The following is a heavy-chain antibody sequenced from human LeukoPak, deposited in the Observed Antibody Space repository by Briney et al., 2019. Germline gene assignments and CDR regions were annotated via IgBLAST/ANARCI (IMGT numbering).Heavy chain of an antibody. D-gene: IGHD3-22*01. CDR3: AKALRRYSSGYYFDY. V-gene: IGHV3-23*01. CDR1: GFTFSSYA. J-gene: IGHJ4*02. CDR2: ISGSGGST. Sequence: GGSLRLSCAASGFTFSSYAMSWVRQAPGKGLEWVSAISGSGGSTYYADSVKSRFTISRDNSKNTLYLQMNSLRAEDTAVYYCAKALRRYSSGYYFDYWGQGTLVTVSS.